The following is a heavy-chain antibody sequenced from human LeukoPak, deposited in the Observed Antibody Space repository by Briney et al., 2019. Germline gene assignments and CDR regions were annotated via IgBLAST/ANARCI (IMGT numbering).Heavy chain of an antibody. V-gene: IGHV1-69*05. D-gene: IGHD3-22*01. J-gene: IGHJ4*02. CDR1: GGTFSGFA. CDR3: ARATQYYYDSTGYPAFDY. CDR2: IIPIFGTT. Sequence: ASVRVSCKASGGTFSGFAISWVRQAPGQGLEWVGGIIPIFGTTNYAQTFQGRVTIATDESTSTAYMELSSLRSEDTAVYYCARATQYYYDSTGYPAFDYGGQGTLVTVSS.